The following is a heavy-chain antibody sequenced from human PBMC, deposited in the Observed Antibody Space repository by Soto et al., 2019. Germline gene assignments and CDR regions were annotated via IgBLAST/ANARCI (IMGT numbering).Heavy chain of an antibody. Sequence: QLQLQESGSGLVKPSETLSLTCIVSNGSISSRSSYWGWIRQPPGKGLEWIGSIYYIGNTYYNPSLKSRVTISIDTSKPQFSLKMNSVTAADTAVYFCGGKDYGAKGYYFENWGQGALVTVSS. CDR1: NGSISSRSSY. D-gene: IGHD4-17*01. V-gene: IGHV4-39*01. CDR2: IYYIGNT. CDR3: GGKDYGAKGYYFEN. J-gene: IGHJ4*02.